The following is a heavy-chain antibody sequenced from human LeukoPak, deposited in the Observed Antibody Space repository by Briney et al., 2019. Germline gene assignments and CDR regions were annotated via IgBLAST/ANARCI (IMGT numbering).Heavy chain of an antibody. J-gene: IGHJ6*02. CDR2: IYYSGST. Sequence: SETLSLTCIVSGGSISRYYWSWIRQPPGKGLEWIGYIYYSGSTNHNPSLKSRVTISVDTSKNQFSLRLSSVTAADTAVYYCAASYYYYGMDVWGQGTTVTVSS. CDR1: GGSISRYY. V-gene: IGHV4-59*08. CDR3: AASYYYYGMDV.